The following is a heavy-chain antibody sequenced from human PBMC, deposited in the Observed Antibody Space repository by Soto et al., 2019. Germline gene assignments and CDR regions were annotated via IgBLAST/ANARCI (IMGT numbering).Heavy chain of an antibody. J-gene: IGHJ4*02. V-gene: IGHV3-30*18. D-gene: IGHD3-22*01. CDR1: GFTFGRYA. CDR3: AKHMDDSGYFYVEGADH. Sequence: GGSLRLSCVASGFTFGRYAMHWVRQFPGRGLERVAVISYTGANTYYVGSVRGRFTISRDNSKNTLYLQMNSLRAEDTAMYYCAKHMDDSGYFYVEGADHWGQGP. CDR2: ISYTGANT.